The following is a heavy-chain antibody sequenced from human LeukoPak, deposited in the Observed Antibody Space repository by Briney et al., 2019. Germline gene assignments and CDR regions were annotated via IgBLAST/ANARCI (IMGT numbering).Heavy chain of an antibody. J-gene: IGHJ6*03. CDR3: ARSRGSYSYYYYYMDV. CDR2: INPNSGNT. CDR1: GYTFTSYD. Sequence: ASVKVSRKASGYTFTSYDINWVRQATGQGLEWMGWINPNSGNTGYAQKFQGRVTMTRNTSISTAYMELSSLRSEDTAVYYCARSRGSYSYYYYYMDVWGKGTTVTVSS. V-gene: IGHV1-8*01. D-gene: IGHD1-26*01.